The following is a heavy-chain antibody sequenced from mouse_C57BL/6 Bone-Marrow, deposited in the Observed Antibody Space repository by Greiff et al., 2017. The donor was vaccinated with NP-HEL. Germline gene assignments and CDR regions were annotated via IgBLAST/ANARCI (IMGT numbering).Heavy chain of an antibody. CDR3: ARDPDSSTY. V-gene: IGHV5-4*01. D-gene: IGHD3-2*02. CDR2: ISDGGSYT. J-gene: IGHJ3*01. CDR1: GFTFSSYA. Sequence: EVKLVESGGGLVKPGGSLKLSCAASGFTFSSYAMSWVRQTPEKRLEWVATISDGGSYTYYPDNVKGRFTISGDNAKNKLYLQMIHLKSEDTAVYYCARDPDSSTYWGQGTLVTVSS.